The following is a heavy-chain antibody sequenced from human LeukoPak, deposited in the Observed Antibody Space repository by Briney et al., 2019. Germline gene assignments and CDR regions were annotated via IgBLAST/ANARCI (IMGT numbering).Heavy chain of an antibody. CDR2: IYYSGST. D-gene: IGHD6-19*01. CDR1: GGSISSYY. CDR3: ATNQATVYSSGWYSSGDAFDI. J-gene: IGHJ3*02. V-gene: IGHV4-59*08. Sequence: SETLSLTCTVSGGSISSYYWSWIRQPPGKGLEWIGYIYYSGSTNYNPSLKSRVTISVDTSKNQLSLKLSSVTAADTAVYYCATNQATVYSSGWYSSGDAFDIWGQGTMVTVSS.